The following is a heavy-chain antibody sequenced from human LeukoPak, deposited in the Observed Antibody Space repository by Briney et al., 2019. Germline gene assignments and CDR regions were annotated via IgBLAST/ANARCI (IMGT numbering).Heavy chain of an antibody. D-gene: IGHD3-10*01. CDR2: ISAYNGNT. Sequence: ASVKVSCKASGYTFTSNGISWVRQAPGQGLEWMGWISAYNGNTNYAQKLQGRVTMTTDKSTSTAYMELRSLRSDDTAVYYCAREPSRTNYYGADYWGQGTLVTVSS. V-gene: IGHV1-18*01. J-gene: IGHJ4*02. CDR3: AREPSRTNYYGADY. CDR1: GYTFTSNG.